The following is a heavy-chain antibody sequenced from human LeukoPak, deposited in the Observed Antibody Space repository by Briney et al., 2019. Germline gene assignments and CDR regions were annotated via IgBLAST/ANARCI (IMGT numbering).Heavy chain of an antibody. J-gene: IGHJ3*02. CDR2: ISTGGSET. D-gene: IGHD1-26*01. Sequence: GGSLRLSCAASGFTFNRDVMHWVSLPPGKGLDWVAFISTGGSETYHADSVKGRFSISRDNSRDTVDLQMNSLRTADTALYYYATSKRLVGAGGEFEIGGQGTMVTASS. CDR1: GFTFNRDV. CDR3: ATSKRLVGAGGEFEI. V-gene: IGHV3-30*02.